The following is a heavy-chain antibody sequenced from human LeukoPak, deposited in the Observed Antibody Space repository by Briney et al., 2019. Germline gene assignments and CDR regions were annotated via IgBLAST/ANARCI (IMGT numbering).Heavy chain of an antibody. D-gene: IGHD3-3*01. CDR3: ARAEADYDFWSGYYTGIHYFDY. J-gene: IGHJ4*02. Sequence: SETLSLTCAVYGGSFSGHYWSWIRQPPGKGLEWIGEINHSGSTNYNPSLKSRVTISVDTSKNQFSLKLSSATAADTAVYYCARAEADYDFWSGYYTGIHYFDYWGQGTLVTVSS. CDR1: GGSFSGHY. CDR2: INHSGST. V-gene: IGHV4-34*01.